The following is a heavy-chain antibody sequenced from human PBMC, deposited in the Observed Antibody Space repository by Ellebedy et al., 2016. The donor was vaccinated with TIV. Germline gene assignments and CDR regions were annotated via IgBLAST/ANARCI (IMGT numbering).Heavy chain of an antibody. J-gene: IGHJ4*02. CDR2: IIPILGIA. CDR3: ARQVGATGSVGFDY. D-gene: IGHD1-26*01. Sequence: ASVKVSCKASGYTFTDSYLHWVRQAPGQGLEWMGRIIPILGIANYAQKFQGRVTITADKSTSTAYMELSSLRSEDTAVYYCARQVGATGSVGFDYWGQGTLVTVSS. CDR1: GYTFTDSY. V-gene: IGHV1-69*02.